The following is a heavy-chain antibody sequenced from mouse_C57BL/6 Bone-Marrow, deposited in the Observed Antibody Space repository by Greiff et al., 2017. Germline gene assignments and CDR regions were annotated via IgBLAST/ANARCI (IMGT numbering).Heavy chain of an antibody. CDR2: ISNGGGST. CDR3: ARKDY. V-gene: IGHV5-12*01. CDR1: GFTFSDYY. J-gene: IGHJ4*01. Sequence: EVQRVESGGGLVQPGGSLKLSCAASGFTFSDYYMYWVRQTPVKRLEWVAYISNGGGSTYYPDTVKGRFTISRDNAKNTLYLQMSRLKSADTAMYYCARKDYWGQGTSVTVSS.